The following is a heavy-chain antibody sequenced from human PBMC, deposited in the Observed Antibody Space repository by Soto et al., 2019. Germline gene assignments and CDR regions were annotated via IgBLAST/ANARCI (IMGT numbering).Heavy chain of an antibody. D-gene: IGHD3-16*01. J-gene: IGHJ4*02. CDR3: ATGGGWLTDY. CDR2: THYSEDT. Sequence: QVQLQESGPGLVKPSETLSLTCAVSGGSINGHFCGWFRQPPGKGLEWIGYTHYSEDTDYNPSLKSRVTISLDSSKNQFSLRLSSVTAADTAVYYCATGGGWLTDYWGQGTLVTVSS. CDR1: GGSINGHF. V-gene: IGHV4-59*11.